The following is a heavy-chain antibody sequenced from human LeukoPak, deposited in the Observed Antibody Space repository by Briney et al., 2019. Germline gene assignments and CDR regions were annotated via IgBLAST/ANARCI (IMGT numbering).Heavy chain of an antibody. Sequence: GESLKISCKGSGYSFTSYWIGWVRQMPGKGLEWMGIIYPGDSDTRYSPSFQGQVTISADKSISTAYLQWSSLKASDTAMYYCARHSGSRYCSGGSCYLFDPWGQGTLVTVSS. CDR2: IYPGDSDT. D-gene: IGHD2-15*01. CDR1: GYSFTSYW. V-gene: IGHV5-51*01. J-gene: IGHJ5*02. CDR3: ARHSGSRYCSGGSCYLFDP.